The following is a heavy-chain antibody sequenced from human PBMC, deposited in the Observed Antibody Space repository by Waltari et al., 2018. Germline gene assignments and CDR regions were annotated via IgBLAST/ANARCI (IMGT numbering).Heavy chain of an antibody. V-gene: IGHV3-30*02. Sequence: QVHVVESGGGVVQPGGSLRLSCAASGFTLGNYGMHWVRQAPGKGLEGVECIQYDGSSKNYADSVKGRFTISRENSKNTLYLEMKSLRAEDTAVYYCAREYSRICFHALDGWGQGTAVTVSS. J-gene: IGHJ6*02. D-gene: IGHD6-13*01. CDR1: GFTLGNYG. CDR2: IQYDGSSK. CDR3: AREYSRICFHALDG.